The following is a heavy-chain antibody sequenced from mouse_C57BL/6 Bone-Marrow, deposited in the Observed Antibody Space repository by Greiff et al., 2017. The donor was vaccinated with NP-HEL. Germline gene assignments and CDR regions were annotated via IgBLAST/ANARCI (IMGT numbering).Heavy chain of an antibody. D-gene: IGHD1-1*01. CDR3: ASHHYYGSSPFDY. J-gene: IGHJ2*01. Sequence: QVQLKQSGPELVKPGASVKISCKASGYTFTDYYINWVKQRPGQGLEWIGWIFPGSGSTYYNEKFKGKATLTVDKSSSTAYMLLSSLTSEDSAVYFCASHHYYGSSPFDYWGQGTTLTVSS. CDR2: IFPGSGST. CDR1: GYTFTDYY. V-gene: IGHV1-75*01.